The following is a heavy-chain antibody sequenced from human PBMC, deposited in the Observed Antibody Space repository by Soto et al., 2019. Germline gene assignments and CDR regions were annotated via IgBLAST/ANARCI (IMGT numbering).Heavy chain of an antibody. CDR2: IIPIFGRP. CDR3: ARDRDDYGSGNYYNRIDF. V-gene: IGHV1-69*01. J-gene: IGHJ4*02. D-gene: IGHD3-10*01. Sequence: QVQLVQSGAEVKKPGSSVKVSCKASGGIFSTYAISWLRQAPGQGLEWMGGIIPIFGRPNYAQRFQCRVTITADESTSTAYMELSRLRSEDTAVYYCARDRDDYGSGNYYNRIDFWGKGTLVTVSS. CDR1: GGIFSTYA.